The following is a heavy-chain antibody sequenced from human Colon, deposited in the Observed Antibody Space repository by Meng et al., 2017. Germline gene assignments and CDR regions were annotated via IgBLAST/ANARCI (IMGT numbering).Heavy chain of an antibody. J-gene: IGHJ4*02. CDR2: TYYRYKWYN. CDR1: GDTVSSNSAA. Sequence: QQQRLGPWLVKPLQTPHRLCAISGDTVSSNSAAWNWIRQFPSRGLEWLGRTYYRYKWYNDYAVSVKSRITINPDTSKNQFSLQLNSVTPEDTAVYYCARDSSSSAYSPFDYWGQGTLVTVSS. CDR3: ARDSSSSAYSPFDY. V-gene: IGHV6-1*01. D-gene: IGHD3-22*01.